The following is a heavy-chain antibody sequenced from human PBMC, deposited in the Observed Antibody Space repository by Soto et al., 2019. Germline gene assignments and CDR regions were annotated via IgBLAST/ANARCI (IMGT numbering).Heavy chain of an antibody. V-gene: IGHV1-18*01. CDR2: ISASNGNT. J-gene: IGHJ4*02. CDR1: GYSFTSYG. Sequence: QVQLVQSGAEVKNPGASVKVSCKASGYSFTSYGISWVRQAPGQGLEWMGWISASNGNTNYAQKVQGRVTMTTDTSTSTAYMEVRSLRSDDTAVYYCARRSRVPTIRGADDYWGQGTLVTVSS. CDR3: ARRSRVPTIRGADDY. D-gene: IGHD5-12*01.